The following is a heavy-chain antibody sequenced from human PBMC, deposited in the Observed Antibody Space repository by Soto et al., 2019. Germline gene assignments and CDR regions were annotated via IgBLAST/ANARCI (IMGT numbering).Heavy chain of an antibody. CDR1: GGSINSYY. CDR3: ARVPWQWLGGYAFDI. J-gene: IGHJ3*02. CDR2: IYYSGST. D-gene: IGHD6-19*01. Sequence: QVQLQEPGPGLVKPSETLSLTCTVSGGSINSYYWSWIRQPPGKGLEWIGYIYYSGSTNYNPSLKSRATISVDTSKNQFNLKLSSVTAADTAVYYCARVPWQWLGGYAFDIWGQGTMVTVSS. V-gene: IGHV4-59*01.